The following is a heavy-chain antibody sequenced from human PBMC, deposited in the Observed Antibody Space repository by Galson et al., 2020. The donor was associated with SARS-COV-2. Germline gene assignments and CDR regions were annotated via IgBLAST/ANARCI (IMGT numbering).Heavy chain of an antibody. Sequence: SGPTLVQPPQTLTLTCTFSGLSLSTSGAGGGWIRQPPGKALEWLALIYWDAEKRYSPSLKSRLTITKDTSKNQVVLTMTNMDPVDTATYYCAHSPVPPYCSSTSCYGPGLRAFDIWGQGTMVTVSS. J-gene: IGHJ3*02. D-gene: IGHD2-2*01. CDR2: IYWDAEK. CDR1: GLSLSTSGAG. V-gene: IGHV2-5*02. CDR3: AHSPVPPYCSSTSCYGPGLRAFDI.